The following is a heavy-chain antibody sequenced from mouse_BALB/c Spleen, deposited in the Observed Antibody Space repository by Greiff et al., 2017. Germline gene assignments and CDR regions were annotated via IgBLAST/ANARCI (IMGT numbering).Heavy chain of an antibody. CDR2: IDPSDSET. V-gene: IGHV1S127*01. D-gene: IGHD2-4*01. Sequence: QVQLQQSGPQLVRPGASVKISCKASGYSFTSYWMHWVKQRPGQGLEWIGMIDPSDSETRLNQKFKDKATLTVDKSSSTAYMQLSSPTSEDSAVYYCARSYDYDDYFDYWGQGTTLTVSS. CDR3: ARSYDYDDYFDY. J-gene: IGHJ2*01. CDR1: GYSFTSYW.